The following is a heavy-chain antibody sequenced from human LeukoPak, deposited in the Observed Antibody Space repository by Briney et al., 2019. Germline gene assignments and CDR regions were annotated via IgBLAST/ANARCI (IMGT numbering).Heavy chain of an antibody. D-gene: IGHD3-3*01. CDR3: ARPPPYYAYYFDY. J-gene: IGHJ4*02. Sequence: SETLSLTCTVSGGSISSYYWSWIRQPPGKGLEWIGYIYYSGSTNYNPSLKSRVTISVDTSKNQFSLKLSSVTAADTAVYYCARPPPYYAYYFDYWGQGTLVTVSS. V-gene: IGHV4-59*01. CDR1: GGSISSYY. CDR2: IYYSGST.